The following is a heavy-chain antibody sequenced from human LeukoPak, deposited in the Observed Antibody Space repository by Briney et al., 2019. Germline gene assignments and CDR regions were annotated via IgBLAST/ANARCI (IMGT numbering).Heavy chain of an antibody. V-gene: IGHV1-2*02. J-gene: IGHJ4*02. CDR1: GYTFSAFH. Sequence: ASVKVSCKASGYTFSAFHMHWVRRAPGQGPEWMGWINPNTGATNYPQKFQGRVTMTTDTSISTAYMELSSLRSDDTAFYYCARGEVDTSGWDCFHFWGQGALVTVSS. CDR3: ARGEVDTSGWDCFHF. CDR2: INPNTGAT. D-gene: IGHD6-19*01.